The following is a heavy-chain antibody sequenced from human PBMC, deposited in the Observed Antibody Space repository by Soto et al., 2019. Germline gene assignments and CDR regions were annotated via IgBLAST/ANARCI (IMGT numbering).Heavy chain of an antibody. D-gene: IGHD1-26*01. CDR3: SRGGSYHLLGLDV. J-gene: IGHJ6*02. V-gene: IGHV3-30-3*01. CDR2: ISYDGSNK. Sequence: GGSLRLSCAASGFTFSIYAMHWVRQAPGKGLEWVAVISYDGSNKYYADSVKGRFTISRDNSKNTLYLQMNSLRAEDTAVYYCSRGGSYHLLGLDVWGQGTTVTVSS. CDR1: GFTFSIYA.